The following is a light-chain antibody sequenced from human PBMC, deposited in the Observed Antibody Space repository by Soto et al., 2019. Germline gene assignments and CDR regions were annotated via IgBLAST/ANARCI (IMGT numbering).Light chain of an antibody. Sequence: EIAMTQSPATLSVSPGQRATLSCRASQNVNSNLAWYQQKPGHAPSLLMYNVSTRATGFPARFSGSGSGTDFTLTIISLQSEDSAIYYCQQYNTLNTFGQGTKLEIK. V-gene: IGKV3-15*01. CDR1: QNVNSN. CDR3: QQYNTLNT. J-gene: IGKJ2*01. CDR2: NVS.